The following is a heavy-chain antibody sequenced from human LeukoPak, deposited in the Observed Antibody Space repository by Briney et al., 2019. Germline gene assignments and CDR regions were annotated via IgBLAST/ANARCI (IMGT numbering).Heavy chain of an antibody. CDR1: GFTFSSYW. V-gene: IGHV3-7*01. Sequence: GGSLRLSCAASGFTFSSYWMSWVRQAPGKGLEWVANIKQDGSEKYYVDSVKGRFTISRDNAKNSLYLQMNSLRAEDTAVYYCARADYYDSSGYAPDYWGQGTLVTVSS. D-gene: IGHD3-22*01. J-gene: IGHJ4*02. CDR2: IKQDGSEK. CDR3: ARADYYDSSGYAPDY.